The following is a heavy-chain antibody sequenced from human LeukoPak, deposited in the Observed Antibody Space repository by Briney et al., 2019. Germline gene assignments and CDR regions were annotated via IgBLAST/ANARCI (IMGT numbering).Heavy chain of an antibody. CDR3: ASDFGSGWPYHFDY. V-gene: IGHV4-59*01. CDR2: IYYSGST. D-gene: IGHD6-19*01. CDR1: GGSISSYY. J-gene: IGHJ4*02. Sequence: SETLSLTCTVSGGSISSYYWSWIRQPPGKGLEWIGYIYYSGSTNYNPSLKSRVTISVDTSKNQFSLKLSSVTAADTAVYYCASDFGSGWPYHFDYWDQGTLVNVSS.